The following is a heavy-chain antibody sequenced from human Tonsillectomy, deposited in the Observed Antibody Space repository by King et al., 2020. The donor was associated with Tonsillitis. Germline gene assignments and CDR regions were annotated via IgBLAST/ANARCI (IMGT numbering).Heavy chain of an antibody. J-gene: IGHJ4*02. V-gene: IGHV3-21*01. Sequence: VQLVESGGGLVKPGGSLRLSCAASGFTFSRYSMNWVRQAPEKGLEWVSYISSSSSYIYYADSVKGRFTISRDNANNSLYLQMNSLRAEYSAVYYCARDQQLIRWGQGTLVTVSS. D-gene: IGHD6-13*01. CDR3: ARDQQLIR. CDR2: ISSSSSYI. CDR1: GFTFSRYS.